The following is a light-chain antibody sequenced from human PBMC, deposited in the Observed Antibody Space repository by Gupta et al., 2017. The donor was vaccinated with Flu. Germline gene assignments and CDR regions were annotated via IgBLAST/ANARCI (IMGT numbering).Light chain of an antibody. V-gene: IGKV2-30*01. J-gene: IGKJ2*02. Sequence: IYCRYSQSLGYKNGINYFSWFQQRAGQSPRRLIYEVSNRDSGVPDRSSGSGSRTDFTLKSSRVEAEDVGDYYCMRGTHPWTFGQGTRLEI. CDR3: MRGTHPWT. CDR1: QSLGYKNGINY. CDR2: EVS.